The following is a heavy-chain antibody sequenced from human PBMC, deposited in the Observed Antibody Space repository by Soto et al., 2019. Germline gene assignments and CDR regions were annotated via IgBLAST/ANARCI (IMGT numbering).Heavy chain of an antibody. CDR2: TYYRSKWYN. V-gene: IGHV6-1*01. CDR1: GDSVSSDSAT. D-gene: IGHD6-6*01. CDR3: ARAKEYTRSSGMDV. Sequence: SQTLSLTCAISGDSVSSDSATWNWIRQSPSRGLEWLGRTYYRSKWYNDYAVSVKSRIAITPDTSKNQFSLQLNSVTPEDTALYYCARAKEYTRSSGMDVWGQGTTVTVSS. J-gene: IGHJ6*02.